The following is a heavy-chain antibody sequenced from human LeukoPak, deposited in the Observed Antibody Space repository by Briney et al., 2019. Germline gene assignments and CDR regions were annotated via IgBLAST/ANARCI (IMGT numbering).Heavy chain of an antibody. J-gene: IGHJ5*02. D-gene: IGHD3-10*01. V-gene: IGHV4-59*01. CDR2: IHYTGST. CDR3: ARGGYYGSGNDFRFDP. CDR1: GGSINSYY. Sequence: SETLSLTCTVSGGSINSYYWSWLRQPPGKGLECIGYIHYTGSTNYNPSLKSRVTISVDTSKSQFSLKLSSVTAADTAIYYCARGGYYGSGNDFRFDPWGQGTLVTVSS.